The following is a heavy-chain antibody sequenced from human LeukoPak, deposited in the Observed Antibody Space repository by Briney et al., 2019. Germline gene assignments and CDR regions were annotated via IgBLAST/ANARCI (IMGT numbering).Heavy chain of an antibody. CDR3: ARNGGNFGYPGYYYYYMDV. D-gene: IGHD4-23*01. V-gene: IGHV4-39*07. Sequence: SETLSLTCTVSGGSISSSSYYWGWIRQPPGKGLEWIGSLDYSGSTYYNPSLKSRVTISVDTSKNQFSLKLSSVTAADTAVYYCARNGGNFGYPGYYYYYMDVWGKGTTVTVSS. J-gene: IGHJ6*03. CDR1: GGSISSSSYY. CDR2: LDYSGST.